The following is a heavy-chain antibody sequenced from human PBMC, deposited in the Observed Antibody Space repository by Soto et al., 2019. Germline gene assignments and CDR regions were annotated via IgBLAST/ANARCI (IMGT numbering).Heavy chain of an antibody. V-gene: IGHV3-30*18. Sequence: QVQLVESGGGVVQPGRSLRLSCAASGFTFSTYGMHWVRQAPGKGLEWVAVISYDGTNKYYADSVKGRFTISRDKSKNTLYLQMNSLRAEDTAVYYCAKWDCSSTSCYRFSFDYWGQGTLVTVSS. CDR3: AKWDCSSTSCYRFSFDY. CDR2: ISYDGTNK. J-gene: IGHJ4*02. CDR1: GFTFSTYG. D-gene: IGHD2-2*01.